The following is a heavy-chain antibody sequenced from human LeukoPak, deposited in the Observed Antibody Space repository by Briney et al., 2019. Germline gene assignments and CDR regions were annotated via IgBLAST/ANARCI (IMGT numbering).Heavy chain of an antibody. Sequence: GGSLRLSCAASGFTFSSYAMSWVRQAPGKGLEWVSSISSSSSYIYYADSVKGRFTISRDNAKNSLYLQMNNLRAEDTAVYYCAKVTRSYSSSSDYWGQGTLVIVSS. D-gene: IGHD6-13*01. J-gene: IGHJ4*02. V-gene: IGHV3-21*04. CDR2: ISSSSSYI. CDR3: AKVTRSYSSSSDY. CDR1: GFTFSSYA.